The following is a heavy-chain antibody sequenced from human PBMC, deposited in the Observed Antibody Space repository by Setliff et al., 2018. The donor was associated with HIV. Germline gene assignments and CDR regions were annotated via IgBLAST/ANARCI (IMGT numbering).Heavy chain of an antibody. CDR2: IKQDGSEK. D-gene: IGHD3-22*01. J-gene: IGHJ3*02. V-gene: IGHV3-7*03. CDR3: AKGYYYDRVEGFDI. CDR1: GFTFSSYA. Sequence: GGSLRLSCAASGFTFSSYAMSWVRQAPGKGLEWVANIKQDGSEKYYVDSVKGRFTISRDNSKNTLYLQMNSLRAEDTAIYYCAKGYYYDRVEGFDIWGQGTMVTVSS.